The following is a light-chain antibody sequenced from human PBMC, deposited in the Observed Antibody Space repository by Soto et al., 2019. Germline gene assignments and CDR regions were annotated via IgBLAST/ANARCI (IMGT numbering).Light chain of an antibody. J-gene: IGKJ4*01. CDR3: QQSSSNPLT. CDR2: SAS. CDR1: QGISSY. V-gene: IGKV1-39*01. Sequence: DIQMTQSPSSLSASVGDRVTITCRASQGISSYLNWYQQKPGKAPNLLIYSASKLHSGVPSRFSGSGSGTDFTLIISSLQPEDFATYYCQQSSSNPLTFGGGTRV.